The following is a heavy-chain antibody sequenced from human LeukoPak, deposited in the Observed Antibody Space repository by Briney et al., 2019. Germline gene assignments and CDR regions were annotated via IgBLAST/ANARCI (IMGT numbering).Heavy chain of an antibody. CDR3: TTHRGNRSRYFDY. Sequence: GGSRRLSCAASGFTFSNAWMSWVRQAPGKGLEWVGRIKSKTDGGTTDYAAPVKARFTISRDDSKNTLYLQMNSLKTEDTAVYYCTTHRGNRSRYFDYWGQGTLVTVSS. V-gene: IGHV3-15*01. D-gene: IGHD1-14*01. J-gene: IGHJ4*02. CDR2: IKSKTDGGTT. CDR1: GFTFSNAW.